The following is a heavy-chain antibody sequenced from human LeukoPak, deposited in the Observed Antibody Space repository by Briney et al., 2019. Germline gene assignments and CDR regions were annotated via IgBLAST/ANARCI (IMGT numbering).Heavy chain of an antibody. CDR1: GGSFSGYY. CDR3: ANRGGGYSSGWSYYFGY. Sequence: SETLSLTCAVYGGSFSGYYWSWIRQPPGKGLEWIGEINHSGSTNYNPPLKSRVTISVDTSKNQFSLKLSSVTAADTAVYYCANRGGGYSSGWSYYFGYWGQGTLVTVSS. D-gene: IGHD6-19*01. V-gene: IGHV4-34*01. J-gene: IGHJ4*02. CDR2: INHSGST.